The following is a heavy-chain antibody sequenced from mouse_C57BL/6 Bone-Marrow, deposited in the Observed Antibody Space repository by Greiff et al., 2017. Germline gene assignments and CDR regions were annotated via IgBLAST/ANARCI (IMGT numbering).Heavy chain of an antibody. Sequence: QVQLKESGAELARPGASVKLSCKASGYTFTSYGISWVKQRTGQGLEWIGEIYPRSGNTYYNEKFKGKATLTADKSSSTAYMELRSLTSEDSAVYFCAITTVVADYYAMDYWGQGTSVTVSS. CDR1: GYTFTSYG. V-gene: IGHV1-81*01. J-gene: IGHJ4*01. CDR3: AITTVVADYYAMDY. D-gene: IGHD1-1*01. CDR2: IYPRSGNT.